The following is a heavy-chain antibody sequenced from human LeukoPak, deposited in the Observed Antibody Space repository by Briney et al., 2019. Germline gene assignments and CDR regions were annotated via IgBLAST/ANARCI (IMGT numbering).Heavy chain of an antibody. V-gene: IGHV3-30*02. CDR1: GFTVGVTFSRFG. CDR3: AKTGDSYGYRVWYFDY. CDR2: IRYDGSDA. Sequence: PGGSLRLSCAASGFTVGVTFSRFGMHWVRQAPGKGLEWVAFIRYDGSDAYYGDSVKGRFTISRDNSKNTLYLQMNSLTAEDTAVYYCAKTGDSYGYRVWYFDYWGQGTLVTVSS. J-gene: IGHJ4*02. D-gene: IGHD5-18*01.